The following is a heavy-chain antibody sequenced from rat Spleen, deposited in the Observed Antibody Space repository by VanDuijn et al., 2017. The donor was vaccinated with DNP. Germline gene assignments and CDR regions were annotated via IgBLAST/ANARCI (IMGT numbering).Heavy chain of an antibody. J-gene: IGHJ2*01. CDR3: ARDIGTTSFDY. Sequence: QVQLKESGPGLVQPSETLSLTCTVSGFSLTTYSVSWVRQPSGKGPEWMGVMWSDGDTSYNSGLKSRLSLSRDTSKSQLFIEMNSLQTEDTATYYCARDIGTTSFDYWGPGVMVAVSS. V-gene: IGHV2-32*01. CDR2: MWSDGDT. D-gene: IGHD1-5*01. CDR1: GFSLTTYS.